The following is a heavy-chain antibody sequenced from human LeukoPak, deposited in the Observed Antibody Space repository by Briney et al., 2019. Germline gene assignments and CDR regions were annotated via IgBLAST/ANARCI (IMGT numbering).Heavy chain of an antibody. V-gene: IGHV3-53*01. CDR2: TYAGGST. Sequence: PGGYLRLSCAASGFTVSSNYMSWVRQAPGKGLEWVSVTYAGGSTYYADSVQGRFTISRDNSKNTLYLQMNSLRAEDTAVYYCAGAGTTYSSYAMDVWGQGTTVTVSS. J-gene: IGHJ6*02. CDR3: AGAGTTYSSYAMDV. D-gene: IGHD1-7*01. CDR1: GFTVSSNY.